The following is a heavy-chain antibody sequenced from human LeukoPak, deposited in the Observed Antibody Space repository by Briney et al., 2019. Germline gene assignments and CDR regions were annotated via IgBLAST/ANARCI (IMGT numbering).Heavy chain of an antibody. J-gene: IGHJ4*02. Sequence: GGSLRLSCAASGFTFDDYGMSWVRKAPGKGLEWVSGINWNGGSTGYADSVKGRFTIFRDNAKNSLYLQMNSLRAEDTALYYCARDNTGGYSYGSFDYWGQGTLVTVSS. CDR2: INWNGGST. CDR3: ARDNTGGYSYGSFDY. V-gene: IGHV3-20*04. D-gene: IGHD5-18*01. CDR1: GFTFDDYG.